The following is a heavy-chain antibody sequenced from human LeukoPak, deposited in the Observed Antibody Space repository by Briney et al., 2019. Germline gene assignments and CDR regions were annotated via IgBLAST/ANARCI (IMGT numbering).Heavy chain of an antibody. J-gene: IGHJ6*02. CDR1: GASITSSSHY. V-gene: IGHV4-39*07. CDR3: ARNKAVNYYYGMDV. CDR2: IYYSGST. Sequence: PSETLSLTCTVSGASITSSSHYWGWIRQPPGKGLECIGSIYYSGSTYYNPSLKSRVTISVDTSKNQFSLKLSSVTAADTAVYYCARNKAVNYYYGMDVWGQGTTVTVSS.